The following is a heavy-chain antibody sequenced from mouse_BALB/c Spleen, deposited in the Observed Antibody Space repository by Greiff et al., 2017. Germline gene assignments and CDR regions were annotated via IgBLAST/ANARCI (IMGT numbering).Heavy chain of an antibody. Sequence: VQLKQSGPGLVKPSQSLSLTCTVTGYSITSDYAWNWIRQFPGNKLEWMGYISYSGSTSYNPSLKSRISITRDTSKNQFFLQLNSVTTEDTATYYCAREMDYWGQGTSVTVSS. V-gene: IGHV3-2*02. CDR2: ISYSGST. CDR3: AREMDY. J-gene: IGHJ4*01. CDR1: GYSITSDYA.